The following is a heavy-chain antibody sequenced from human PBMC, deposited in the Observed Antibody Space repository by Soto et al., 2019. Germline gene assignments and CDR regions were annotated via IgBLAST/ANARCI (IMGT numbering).Heavy chain of an antibody. CDR2: IYPGTPNT. D-gene: IGHD3-3*01. V-gene: IGHV5-51*01. CDR1: GYSFTNYW. CDR3: ARGVDGHTWSLY. Sequence: GESLKISCKGSGYSFTNYWIGWVRQMPGKGLEWMGIIYPGTPNTLYSPSFQGQVTISVDKSITTAFLQWSSLKASDTAMYYCARGVDGHTWSLYWGQGTLVTVSS. J-gene: IGHJ4*02.